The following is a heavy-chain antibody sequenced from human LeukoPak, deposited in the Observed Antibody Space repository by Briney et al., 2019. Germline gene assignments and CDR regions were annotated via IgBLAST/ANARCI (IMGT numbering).Heavy chain of an antibody. Sequence: PSQTLSLTCTVSGGSISSGSYYWRWLRQPAGTGLEWIGRIYTSGSTNYNPSLKSRVTISVDTSKNQFSLKLSSVTAADTAVYYCARDPDVYFDYWGQGTLVTVSS. CDR3: ARDPDVYFDY. V-gene: IGHV4-61*02. J-gene: IGHJ4*02. CDR2: IYTSGST. CDR1: GGSISSGSYY.